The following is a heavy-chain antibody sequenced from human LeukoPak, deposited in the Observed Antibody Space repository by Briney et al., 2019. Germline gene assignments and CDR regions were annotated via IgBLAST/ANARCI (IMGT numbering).Heavy chain of an antibody. D-gene: IGHD3-22*01. Sequence: GGSLRLSCAASGFTFSTFDMNWVRQAPGKGLEWVAVISYDGSNKYYADSAKGRFTISRDNSKNTLYLQMNSLRAEDTAVYYCARDLRSSGYYDFQHWGQGTLVTVSS. J-gene: IGHJ1*01. V-gene: IGHV3-30-3*01. CDR2: ISYDGSNK. CDR1: GFTFSTFD. CDR3: ARDLRSSGYYDFQH.